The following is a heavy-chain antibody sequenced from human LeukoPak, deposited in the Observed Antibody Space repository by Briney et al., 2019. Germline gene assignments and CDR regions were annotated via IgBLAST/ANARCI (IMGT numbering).Heavy chain of an antibody. CDR2: IWYDGSNK. J-gene: IGHJ4*01. CDR3: ARDRSYYGSGSYYDY. CDR1: GFTFSNYA. V-gene: IGHV3-33*08. D-gene: IGHD3-10*01. Sequence: GGSLRLSCAASGFTFSNYAMSWVRQAPGKGLEWVAVIWYDGSNKYYADSVKGRFTISRDNSKNTLYLQMNGLRAEDAAVYYCARDRSYYGSGSYYDYWGQGTLVTVSS.